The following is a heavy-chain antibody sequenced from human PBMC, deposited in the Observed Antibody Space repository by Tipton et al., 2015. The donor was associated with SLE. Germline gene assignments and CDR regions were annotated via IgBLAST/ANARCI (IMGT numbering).Heavy chain of an antibody. J-gene: IGHJ4*02. D-gene: IGHD3-16*01. CDR3: VRRCAKGLGH. CDR2: MNPSGRT. CDR1: GGSFRDYS. V-gene: IGHV4-34*01. Sequence: TPSLTCAVYGGSFRDYSWTWIRQPPGKGLEWIGEMNPSGRTNYNPSLKSRVTISVDTSKNQFSLKLTSVTAADAAVYYCVRRCAKGLGHWGQGPLVIASS.